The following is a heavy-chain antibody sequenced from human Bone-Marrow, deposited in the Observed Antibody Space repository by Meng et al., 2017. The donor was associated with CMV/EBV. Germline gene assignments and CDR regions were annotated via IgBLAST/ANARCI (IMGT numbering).Heavy chain of an antibody. CDR3: AKGMTTVTTAFDY. CDR2: ISGSGGST. V-gene: IGHV3-23*01. Sequence: GESLKISCAASGFTFSSDAMSWVRQAPGKGLEWVSAISGSGGSTYYADSVKCRFTISRDNSKNTLYLQMNSLRAEDTAVYYCAKGMTTVTTAFDYWGQGTLVTVSS. CDR1: GFTFSSDA. J-gene: IGHJ4*02. D-gene: IGHD4-17*01.